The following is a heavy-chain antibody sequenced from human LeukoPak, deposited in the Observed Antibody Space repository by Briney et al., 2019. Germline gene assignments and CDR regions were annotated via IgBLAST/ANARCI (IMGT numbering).Heavy chain of an antibody. D-gene: IGHD1-7*01. CDR3: ARDPVALRNFDY. CDR2: IIPILGIA. J-gene: IGHJ4*02. Sequence: SVKVSCKASGGTFTSYAISWVRQAPGQGLEWMGRIIPILGIANYAQRFQGRVTITADKSTSTAYMELSSLRSEDTAVYYCARDPVALRNFDYWGQGTLVTVSS. CDR1: GGTFTSYA. V-gene: IGHV1-69*04.